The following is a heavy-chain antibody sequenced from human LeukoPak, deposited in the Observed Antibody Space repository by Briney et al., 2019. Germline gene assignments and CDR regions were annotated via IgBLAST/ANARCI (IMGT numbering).Heavy chain of an antibody. J-gene: IGHJ5*02. CDR2: INPNSGGT. CDR3: AVVLRYFDRSGFDP. D-gene: IGHD3-9*01. CDR1: GYTFTGYY. V-gene: IGHV1-2*02. Sequence: RASVKVSCKASGYTFTGYYMHWVRQAPGQGLEWMGWINPNSGGTNYAQKFQGRVTMTRDTSISTAYMELSRLRSDDTAVYYCAVVLRYFDRSGFDPWGQGTLVTVSS.